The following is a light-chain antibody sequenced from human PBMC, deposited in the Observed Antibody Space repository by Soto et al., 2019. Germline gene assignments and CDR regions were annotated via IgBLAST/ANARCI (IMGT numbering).Light chain of an antibody. CDR3: HQRSYWPWT. J-gene: IGKJ1*01. V-gene: IGKV3-11*01. Sequence: EIVLTQSPATLSLSPGERATLYCRASQSVSGYLVWYQQKPGQAPRLLIYEASTRATGIPARFSGSGTGTDFTLTINSLEPEDFAVYFCHQRSYWPWTFGQGTKVEIK. CDR2: EAS. CDR1: QSVSGY.